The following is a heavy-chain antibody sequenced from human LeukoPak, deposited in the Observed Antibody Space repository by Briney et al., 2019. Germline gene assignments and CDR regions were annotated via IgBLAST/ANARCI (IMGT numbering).Heavy chain of an antibody. CDR2: IKQDGSDR. CDR1: GFTFSNYW. V-gene: IGHV3-7*03. Sequence: PGGSLRLSCTASGFTFSNYWMSWVRQAPGKGLEWVANIKQDGSDRYYVDSVKGRFTISRDNAKDSLYLQMNSLRAEDTAVYYCAKGSSSGWYGDDYWGQGTLVTVSS. J-gene: IGHJ4*02. D-gene: IGHD6-19*01. CDR3: AKGSSSGWYGDDY.